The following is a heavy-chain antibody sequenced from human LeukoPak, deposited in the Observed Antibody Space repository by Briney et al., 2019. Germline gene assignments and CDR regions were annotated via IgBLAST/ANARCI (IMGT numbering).Heavy chain of an antibody. Sequence: GGSLRLSCAASGFTFSSYAMHWVRQAPGKGLEYVSAISSNGGSTYYANSVKGRFTISRDNSKNTLYLQMGSLRADDMAVYYCARGGYSSSRGWFDPWGQGTLVTVSS. CDR2: ISSNGGST. CDR3: ARGGYSSSRGWFDP. CDR1: GFTFSSYA. D-gene: IGHD6-13*01. J-gene: IGHJ5*02. V-gene: IGHV3-64*01.